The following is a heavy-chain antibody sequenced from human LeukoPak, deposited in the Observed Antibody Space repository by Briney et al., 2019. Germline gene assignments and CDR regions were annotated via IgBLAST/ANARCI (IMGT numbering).Heavy chain of an antibody. D-gene: IGHD6-13*01. J-gene: IGHJ3*02. CDR2: IKQDGSEK. Sequence: GESLRLSCAASGFTFSSYWMNWVRQAPGKGLEWVANIKQDGSEKYYVDSVKGRFTISRDNAKNSLYLQMNSLRAEDTALYYCAKVSSSSWPGDAFDIWGQGTMVTVSS. CDR3: AKVSSSSWPGDAFDI. V-gene: IGHV3-7*03. CDR1: GFTFSSYW.